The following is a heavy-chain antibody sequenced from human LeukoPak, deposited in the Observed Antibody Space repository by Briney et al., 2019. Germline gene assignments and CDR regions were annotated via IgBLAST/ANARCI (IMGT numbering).Heavy chain of an antibody. J-gene: IGHJ4*02. CDR3: ARLNDILTGYYNPTFDY. V-gene: IGHV4-39*07. CDR1: GGSISSGGYY. CDR2: INHSGST. D-gene: IGHD3-9*01. Sequence: KPSETLSLTCTVSGGSISSGGYYWSWIRQHPGKGLEWIGEINHSGSTNYNPSLKSRVTISVDTSKNQFSLKLSSVTAADTAVYYCARLNDILTGYYNPTFDYWGQGTLVTVSS.